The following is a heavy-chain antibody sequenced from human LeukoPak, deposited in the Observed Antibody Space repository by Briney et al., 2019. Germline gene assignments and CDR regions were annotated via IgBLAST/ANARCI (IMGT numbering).Heavy chain of an antibody. CDR3: ARVGFGEPNLYFDY. Sequence: GASVKVSCKASGYTFTGYYMHWVRQAPGQGLEWMGRINPNSGGTNYAQKFQGRVTMTRDTSISTAYMELSRLRSDDTAVYYCARVGFGEPNLYFDYWGQGTLVTVSS. CDR2: INPNSGGT. CDR1: GYTFTGYY. J-gene: IGHJ4*02. D-gene: IGHD3-10*01. V-gene: IGHV1-2*06.